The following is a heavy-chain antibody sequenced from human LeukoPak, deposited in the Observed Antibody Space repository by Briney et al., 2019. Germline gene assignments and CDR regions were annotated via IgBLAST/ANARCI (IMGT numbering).Heavy chain of an antibody. Sequence: GGSLRLSCAASGFTFSSYAMHWVRQAPGKGLEWVAVISYDGSNKYYADSVKGRFTISRDNSKNTLYLQMNSLRAEDTAVYYCAKDLHSSSWYVLGDMDYYYGMDVWGQGTTVTVSS. CDR2: ISYDGSNK. CDR3: AKDLHSSSWYVLGDMDYYYGMDV. CDR1: GFTFSSYA. D-gene: IGHD6-13*01. J-gene: IGHJ6*02. V-gene: IGHV3-30*04.